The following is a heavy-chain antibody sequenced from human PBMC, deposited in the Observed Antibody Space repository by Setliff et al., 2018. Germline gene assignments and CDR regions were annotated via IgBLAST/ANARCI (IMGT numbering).Heavy chain of an antibody. CDR2: IYPGDSDT. CDR3: ARSDYGDYFAWDSYGMDV. CDR1: GYSFTSYW. J-gene: IGHJ6*02. V-gene: IGHV5-51*01. Sequence: LGESLTISCKGSGYSFTSYWIAWVRQMPGKGLEWMGIIYPGDSDTRYSPSFQGQVTISADRSTRTAYLQRSSLKASDTAFYYCARSDYGDYFAWDSYGMDVWGQGTTVTVS. D-gene: IGHD4-17*01.